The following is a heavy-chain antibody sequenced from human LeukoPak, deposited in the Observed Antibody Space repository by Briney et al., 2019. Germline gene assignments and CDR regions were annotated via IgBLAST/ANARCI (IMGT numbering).Heavy chain of an antibody. CDR3: AKDLSGHWCIDY. Sequence: GRSLRLSCVASGLTFSNYYMHWVRQAPGKGLEWVAIISDDGERKFYADSVRGRITISRDKSKNTLFLQMNGLRADDTAVYFCAKDLSGHWCIDYWGQGTLVTVSS. CDR2: ISDDGERK. D-gene: IGHD4/OR15-4a*01. V-gene: IGHV3-30*18. CDR1: GLTFSNYY. J-gene: IGHJ4*02.